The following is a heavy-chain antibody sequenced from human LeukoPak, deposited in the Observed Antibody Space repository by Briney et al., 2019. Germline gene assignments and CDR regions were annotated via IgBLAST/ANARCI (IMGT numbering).Heavy chain of an antibody. CDR1: GFTFSSYW. CDR2: IKQDGSEK. J-gene: IGHJ5*02. D-gene: IGHD2-2*01. Sequence: PGGSLRLSCAASGFTFSSYWMSWVRQAPGKGLEWVANIKQDGSEKYYVDSVKGRFTISRDNAKNSLYLQMNSLRAEDTAVYYCARDLLGTSWSWFDPWGQGTLVTVSS. CDR3: ARDLLGTSWSWFDP. V-gene: IGHV3-7*01.